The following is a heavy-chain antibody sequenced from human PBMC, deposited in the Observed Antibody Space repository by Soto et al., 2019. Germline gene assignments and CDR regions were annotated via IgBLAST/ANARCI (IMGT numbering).Heavy chain of an antibody. CDR1: GFTFSSYG. CDR2: ISYDGSNK. V-gene: IGHV3-30*18. CDR3: AKDYCTNGVCSYGMDV. Sequence: GGSLRLSCAASGFTFSSYGMHWVRQAPGKGLEWVAVISYDGSNKYYADSVKGRFTISRDNSKNTLYLQMNSLRAEDTVVYYCAKDYCTNGVCSYGMDVWGQGTTVTVSS. D-gene: IGHD2-8*01. J-gene: IGHJ6*02.